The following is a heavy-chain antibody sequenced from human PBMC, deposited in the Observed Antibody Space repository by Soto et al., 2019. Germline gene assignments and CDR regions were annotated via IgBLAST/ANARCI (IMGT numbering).Heavy chain of an antibody. J-gene: IGHJ6*02. CDR1: GYDFTAYD. V-gene: IGHV1-8*02. CDR3: GRGPSPRAPAGGTPYYYAMDV. D-gene: IGHD6-13*01. Sequence: ASVKVSCKASGYDFTAYDINWVRQASGQGLEWMGWMNPINGATGSARRFQGRVSMTRNTATNTAYLELTSLRSDDTAVYYCGRGPSPRAPAGGTPYYYAMDVWGQGTTVTVSS. CDR2: MNPINGAT.